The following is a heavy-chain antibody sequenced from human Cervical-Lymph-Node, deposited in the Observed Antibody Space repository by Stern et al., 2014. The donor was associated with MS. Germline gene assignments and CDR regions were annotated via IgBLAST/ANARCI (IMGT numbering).Heavy chain of an antibody. D-gene: IGHD5-18*01. CDR1: GGSISSYY. CDR2: IYYSGGT. V-gene: IGHV4-59*01. CDR3: ASYVDTAMVSYFDY. Sequence: QVQLQESGPGLVKPSETLSLTCTVSGGSISSYYWSWIRQPPGKGLEWLGYIYYSGGTNYNPYLKSGITISVEDSNNQLPLKRVSVTAADTAVYYCASYVDTAMVSYFDYWGQGTLVTVSS. J-gene: IGHJ4*02.